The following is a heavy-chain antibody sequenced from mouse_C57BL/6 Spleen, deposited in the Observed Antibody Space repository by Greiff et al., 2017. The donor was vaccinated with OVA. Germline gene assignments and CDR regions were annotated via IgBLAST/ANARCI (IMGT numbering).Heavy chain of an antibody. CDR1: GFTFSDYG. CDR2: ISSGSNTF. V-gene: IGHV5-17*01. CDR3: ARDYAMDY. Sequence: EVQLVESGGGLVKPGGSLKLSCAASGFTFSDYGMHWVRQAPEKGLEWVAYISSGSNTFYYADTVKGRFTISSANANTTLFLQMASLRSEDTAMYYCARDYAMDYWGQGTSVTVSS. J-gene: IGHJ4*01.